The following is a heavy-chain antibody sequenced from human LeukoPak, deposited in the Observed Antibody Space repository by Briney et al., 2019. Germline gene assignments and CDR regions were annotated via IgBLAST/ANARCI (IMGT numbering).Heavy chain of an antibody. CDR1: GGSISNYY. CDR2: IYTTGSS. D-gene: IGHD6-6*01. V-gene: IGHV4-4*07. CDR3: ARDMKHGAARYLDY. Sequence: SETLSLTCTVSGGSISNYYWSWVRQPAGKGLEWIGRIYTTGSSNYNPSLESRVTMSVDTSKNQFSLRLSSVTAADTAVYYCARDMKHGAARYLDYWGQGTLVTVSS. J-gene: IGHJ4*02.